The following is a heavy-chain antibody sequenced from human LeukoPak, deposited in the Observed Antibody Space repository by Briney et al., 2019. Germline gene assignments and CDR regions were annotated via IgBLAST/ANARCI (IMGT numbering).Heavy chain of an antibody. CDR2: INYSGST. D-gene: IGHD2-2*02. Sequence: SETLYLTCTVSGGSISSYYWSWIRQPPGKGLEWIWYINYSGSTNYNPSLKSRVSISVATSKNQFSLKLSSVTAADTAVYYCARVNYVVVPAAIPWFDPWGQGTLVTVSS. J-gene: IGHJ5*02. CDR1: GGSISSYY. CDR3: ARVNYVVVPAAIPWFDP. V-gene: IGHV4-59*01.